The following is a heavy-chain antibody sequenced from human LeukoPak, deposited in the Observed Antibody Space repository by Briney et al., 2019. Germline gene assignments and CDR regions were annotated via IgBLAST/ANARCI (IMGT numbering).Heavy chain of an antibody. Sequence: GGSLRLSCTVFGFIFSDSWMAWIRQAPGKGLEWVAIIEKNGSGKNYVDSVKGRFIISRDNAKNSLFLQMDSLKVEDTAIYYCTTDMWYSADHWGQGTLVTVSS. V-gene: IGHV3-7*03. CDR1: GFIFSDSW. CDR3: TTDMWYSADH. J-gene: IGHJ5*02. D-gene: IGHD2-15*01. CDR2: IEKNGSGK.